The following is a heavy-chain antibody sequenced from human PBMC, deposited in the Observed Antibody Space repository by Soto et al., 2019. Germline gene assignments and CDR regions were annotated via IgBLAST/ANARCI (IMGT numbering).Heavy chain of an antibody. Sequence: QVQLVQSGAEVKKPGASVKVSCKVSGYTLTELSMHWVRQAPGKGLEWMGGFDPEDGETIYAQKFQGRVTMTEDTSTDPAYMELSSLRSEDTAVYYCATGLRRIAAAGTGYYYYYYMDVWGKGTTVTVSS. V-gene: IGHV1-24*01. CDR3: ATGLRRIAAAGTGYYYYYYMDV. CDR2: FDPEDGET. D-gene: IGHD6-13*01. J-gene: IGHJ6*03. CDR1: GYTLTELS.